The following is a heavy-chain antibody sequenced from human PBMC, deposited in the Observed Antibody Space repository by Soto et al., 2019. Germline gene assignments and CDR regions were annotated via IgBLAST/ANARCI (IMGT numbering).Heavy chain of an antibody. CDR2: INPNSGGT. V-gene: IGHV1-2*04. CDR1: GYTFTGYY. J-gene: IGHJ6*02. D-gene: IGHD2-2*01. CDR3: ARDRHCSSTSCPPYYYYYGMDV. Sequence: SSVKVSCKASGYTFTGYYMHWVRQAPGQGLEWMGRINPNSGGTNYAQKFQGWVTMTRDTSISTAYMELSRLRSDDTAVYYCARDRHCSSTSCPPYYYYYGMDVWGQGTTVTVSS.